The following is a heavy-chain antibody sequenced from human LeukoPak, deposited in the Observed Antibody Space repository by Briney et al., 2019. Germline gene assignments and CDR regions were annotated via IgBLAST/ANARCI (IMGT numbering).Heavy chain of an antibody. D-gene: IGHD4-23*01. Sequence: PSETLSLTCAVYGGSFSGYYWSWIRQPPGKGLEWIGSIYSGGSTYYHPSLKSRVTISVDTSQKQFSLTLPSVTAADTAVYYCARRNYGGTLDYWGQGTLVTVSS. V-gene: IGHV4-34*01. CDR3: ARRNYGGTLDY. CDR2: IYSGGST. CDR1: GGSFSGYY. J-gene: IGHJ4*02.